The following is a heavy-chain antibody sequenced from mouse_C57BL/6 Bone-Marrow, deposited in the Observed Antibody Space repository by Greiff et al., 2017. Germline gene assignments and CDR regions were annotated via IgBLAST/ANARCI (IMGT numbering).Heavy chain of an antibody. CDR3: ARHGPYYSNYAFGY. D-gene: IGHD2-5*01. Sequence: QVQLQQSGAELAKPGASVKLSCKAPGYTFTEYTIHWVKQRSGQGLEWIGWFYPGSGSIKYNEKFKDKATLTADKSSSTGYMELSRMTSEDSSVYFCARHGPYYSNYAFGYWGQGTTLTVSS. V-gene: IGHV1-62-2*01. CDR2: FYPGSGSI. CDR1: GYTFTEYT. J-gene: IGHJ2*01.